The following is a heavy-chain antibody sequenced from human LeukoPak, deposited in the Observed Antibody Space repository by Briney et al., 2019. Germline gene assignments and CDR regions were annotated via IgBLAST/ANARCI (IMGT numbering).Heavy chain of an antibody. V-gene: IGHV4-59*08. CDR1: GGSISSYY. CDR2: IYYSGST. J-gene: IGHJ4*02. CDR3: ARGQGPRWLLL. D-gene: IGHD2-15*01. Sequence: SETLSLTCTVSGGSISSYYWSWIRQPPGKGLEWIGYIYYSGSTNYNPSLKSRVTISVDTSKNQFSLNLNSVTAEDTAVYYCARGQGPRWLLLWGQGTLVTVSS.